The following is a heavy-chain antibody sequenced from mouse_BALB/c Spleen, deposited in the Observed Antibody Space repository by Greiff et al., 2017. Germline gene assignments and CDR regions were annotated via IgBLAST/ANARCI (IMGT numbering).Heavy chain of an antibody. D-gene: IGHD1-1*01. Sequence: ESGPGLVKPSQSLSLTCSVTGYSITSGYYWNWIRQFPGNKLEWMGYISYDGSNNYNPSLKNRISITRDTSKNQFFLKLNSVTTEDTATYYCARWGYGSSYYFDYWGQGTTLTVSS. V-gene: IGHV3-6*02. CDR3: ARWGYGSSYYFDY. CDR2: ISYDGSN. J-gene: IGHJ2*01. CDR1: GYSITSGYY.